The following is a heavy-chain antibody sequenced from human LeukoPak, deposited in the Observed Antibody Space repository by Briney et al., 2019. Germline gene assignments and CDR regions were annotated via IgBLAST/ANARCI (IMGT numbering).Heavy chain of an antibody. Sequence: SETLSLTCTVSGGSISSYYWSWIRQPAGKGLEWIGRIYTSGSTNYNPSLKSRVTISVDTSKNQFSLKLSSVTAADTAVYYCARHRRYYYGSGSYPTPVWFDPWGQGTLVTVSS. CDR3: ARHRRYYYGSGSYPTPVWFDP. D-gene: IGHD3-10*01. CDR1: GGSISSYY. V-gene: IGHV4-4*07. CDR2: IYTSGST. J-gene: IGHJ5*02.